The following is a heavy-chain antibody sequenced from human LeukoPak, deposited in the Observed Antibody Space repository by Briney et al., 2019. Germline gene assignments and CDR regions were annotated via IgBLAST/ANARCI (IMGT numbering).Heavy chain of an antibody. J-gene: IGHJ6*03. V-gene: IGHV3-21*01. D-gene: IGHD6-6*01. CDR2: ISGSGIYT. CDR1: AFTFSDYS. Sequence: GGSLRLSCVASAFTFSDYSMNWVRQAPGKGLEWVSSISGSGIYTYYADSVKGRFTISRDNAKNSLYLQMNILRAEDTAVYYCARRGGSSSMDYYYHYMDVWGKGTTVTVSS. CDR3: ARRGGSSSMDYYYHYMDV.